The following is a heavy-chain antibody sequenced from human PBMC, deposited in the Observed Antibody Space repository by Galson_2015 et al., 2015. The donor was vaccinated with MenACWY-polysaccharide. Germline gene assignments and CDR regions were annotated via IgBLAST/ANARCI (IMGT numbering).Heavy chain of an antibody. CDR1: GFTFSDPA. V-gene: IGHV3-73*01. J-gene: IGHJ4*02. CDR2: IRSKANNYAT. D-gene: IGHD2-15*01. CDR3: TRDMRTLDY. Sequence: SLRLSCAASGFTFSDPAIHWVRQASGKGLEWVGRIRSKANNYATGYAASVKGRFTISRDDSKNTAYLQMNSPKTEDTAVYFCTRDMRTLDYWSQGTLVTVSS.